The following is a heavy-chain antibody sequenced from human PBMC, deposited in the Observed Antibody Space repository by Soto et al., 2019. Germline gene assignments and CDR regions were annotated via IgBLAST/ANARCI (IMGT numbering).Heavy chain of an antibody. D-gene: IGHD5-18*01. Sequence: EVQLVESGGGLVQPGGSLRLSCAASGVTVSSNYMSWVRQAPGKGLEWVSVIYSGGSTYYADSVKCRFTISRDNSKNTLYLQMNSLRAEDTAVYYCARHGYNYGGGYFDYGGQGTLVTVSS. V-gene: IGHV3-66*04. CDR2: IYSGGST. CDR3: ARHGYNYGGGYFDY. J-gene: IGHJ4*02. CDR1: GVTVSSNY.